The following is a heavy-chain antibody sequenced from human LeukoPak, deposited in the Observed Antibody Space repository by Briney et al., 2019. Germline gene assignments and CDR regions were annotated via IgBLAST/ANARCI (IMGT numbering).Heavy chain of an antibody. J-gene: IGHJ5*02. CDR2: INSDGSST. Sequence: PGGSLRLSCAASGFTFSSYWMHWVRQAPGKGLVWVSRINSDGSSTSYADSVKGRFTISRDNAKNTLYLQMNSLRAEDTAVYYCARDPDYDYVWGSYTRGNWFDPWGQGTLVTVSP. V-gene: IGHV3-74*01. CDR1: GFTFSSYW. D-gene: IGHD3-16*01. CDR3: ARDPDYDYVWGSYTRGNWFDP.